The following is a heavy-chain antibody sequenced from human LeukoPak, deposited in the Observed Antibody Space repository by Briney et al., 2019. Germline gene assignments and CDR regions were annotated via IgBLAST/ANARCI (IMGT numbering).Heavy chain of an antibody. CDR3: ARWYYDILHGLDAVDY. CDR2: IYSGGST. V-gene: IGHV3-66*01. J-gene: IGHJ4*02. Sequence: GGSLRLSCAASGFTVSSNYMRWVRQAPGEGLEWVSVIYSGGSTYYADSVKGRFTISRDNSKNTLYLQMNSLRAEDTAVYYCARWYYDILHGLDAVDYWGQGTLVTVSS. D-gene: IGHD3-9*01. CDR1: GFTVSSNY.